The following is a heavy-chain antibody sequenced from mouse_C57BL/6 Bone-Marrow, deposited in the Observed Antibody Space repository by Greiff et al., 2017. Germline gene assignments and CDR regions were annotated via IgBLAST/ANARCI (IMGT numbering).Heavy chain of an antibody. V-gene: IGHV2-2*01. D-gene: IGHD3-3*01. J-gene: IGHJ3*01. CDR3: ARKGRFAY. CDR2: IWSGGST. CDR1: GFSLTSYG. Sequence: VMLVESGPGLVQPSQSLSITCTVSGFSLTSYGVHWVRQSPGKGLEWLGVIWSGGSTDYNAAFISRLSISKDNSKSQVFFKMNSLQADDTAIYYFARKGRFAYWGQGTLVTVSA.